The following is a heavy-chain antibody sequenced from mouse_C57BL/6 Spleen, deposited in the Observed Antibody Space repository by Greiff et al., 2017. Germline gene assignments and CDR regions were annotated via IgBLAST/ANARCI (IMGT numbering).Heavy chain of an antibody. V-gene: IGHV1-61*01. CDR1: GYTFTSSW. D-gene: IGHD1-1*01. CDR2: IYPSDSEH. J-gene: IGHJ3*01. Sequence: QVQLQQPGAELVRPGSSVKLSCKASGYTFTSSWMDWVKQRPGQGLEWIGNIYPSDSEHHYNQKFKDKATLTVDNSSSPAYMQLSSLTSEDSAVYYCASGCYGSIPFAYWGQGTLVTVSA. CDR3: ASGCYGSIPFAY.